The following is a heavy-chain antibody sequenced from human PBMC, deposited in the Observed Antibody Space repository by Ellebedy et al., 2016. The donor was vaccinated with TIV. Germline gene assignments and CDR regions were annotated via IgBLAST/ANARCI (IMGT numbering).Heavy chain of an antibody. V-gene: IGHV3-15*07. CDR1: GFTFNNAS. J-gene: IGHJ4*02. CDR3: VTDPDGGPVDY. CDR2: SKSKTDGGTT. D-gene: IGHD1-14*01. Sequence: GESLKISCAASGFTFNNASLTWARQAPGTGLDSVGRSKSKTDGGTTDYAAPVKGRFTISRDDRKNTLYLQMDSLKTEDTAVYYCVTDPDGGPVDYWGQGTLVTVSS.